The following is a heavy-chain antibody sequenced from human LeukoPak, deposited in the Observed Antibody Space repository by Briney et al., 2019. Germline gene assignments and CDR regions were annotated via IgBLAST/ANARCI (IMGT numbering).Heavy chain of an antibody. D-gene: IGHD6-6*01. Sequence: GGSLRLSCAASGFTFSSYAMSWVRQAPGKGLEWVSVIYSGGSTYYADSVKGRFTISRDNSKNTLYLQMSSLRAEDTAVYYCARGGSSGDYFDYWGQGTLVTVSS. J-gene: IGHJ4*02. CDR3: ARGGSSGDYFDY. CDR2: IYSGGST. V-gene: IGHV3-66*01. CDR1: GFTFSSYA.